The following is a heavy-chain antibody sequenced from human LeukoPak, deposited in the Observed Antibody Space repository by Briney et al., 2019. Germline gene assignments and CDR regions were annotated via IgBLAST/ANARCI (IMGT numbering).Heavy chain of an antibody. CDR2: IYYSGST. CDR1: GGSIRTYY. D-gene: IGHD4-17*01. J-gene: IGHJ4*02. Sequence: SETLSLTCTVSGGSIRTYYWSWIRQPPGKGLEWIGYIYYSGSTNYNPSLKSRVTISVDTSKNQFSLKLSSVTAADTAVYYCARNPLVDYGDSLYFDYWGQGTLVTVSS. CDR3: ARNPLVDYGDSLYFDY. V-gene: IGHV4-59*01.